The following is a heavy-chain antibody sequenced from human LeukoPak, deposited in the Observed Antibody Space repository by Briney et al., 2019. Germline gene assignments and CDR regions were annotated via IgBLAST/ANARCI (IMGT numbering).Heavy chain of an antibody. CDR3: AKPKDGDSDAFDI. Sequence: GGSLRLSCAASGFTFSSYGMHWVRQAPGKGLEWAAVIWYDGSNKYYADSVKGRFTISRDNSKNTLYLQMNSLRAEDTAVYYCAKPKDGDSDAFDIWGQGTMVTVSS. V-gene: IGHV3-33*06. J-gene: IGHJ3*02. D-gene: IGHD4-17*01. CDR2: IWYDGSNK. CDR1: GFTFSSYG.